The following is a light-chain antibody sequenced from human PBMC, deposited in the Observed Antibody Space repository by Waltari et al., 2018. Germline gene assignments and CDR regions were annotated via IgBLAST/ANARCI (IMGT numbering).Light chain of an antibody. CDR3: MQGTHWPLT. CDR2: RVS. CDR1: RSLLHTDGNTF. J-gene: IGKJ4*01. V-gene: IGKV2-30*02. Sequence: TQSPLSLPVTLGQPASISCKSSRSLLHTDGNTFFYWYHQRPGQSPRRLIYRVSNRDSGVPDRFSGSGSGTDFTLRISRVEAEDVGIYYCMQGTHWPLTFGGGTKVEIK.